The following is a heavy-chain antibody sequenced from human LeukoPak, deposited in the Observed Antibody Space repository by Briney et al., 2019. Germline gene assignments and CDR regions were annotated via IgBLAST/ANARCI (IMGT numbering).Heavy chain of an antibody. CDR2: ISSGSSAI. CDR1: GFTFTTYS. D-gene: IGHD2-21*02. V-gene: IGHV3-21*01. CDR3: ARGHTGVTRHFDF. J-gene: IGHJ4*02. Sequence: VGSLRLSCEASGFTFTTYSMTWVRQAPGKGLEWVSIISSGSSAIFSADALKGRFTIPRDDAKNLLYLDMNSLRAEDTAVYYCARGHTGVTRHFDFWGQGTLVTVSS.